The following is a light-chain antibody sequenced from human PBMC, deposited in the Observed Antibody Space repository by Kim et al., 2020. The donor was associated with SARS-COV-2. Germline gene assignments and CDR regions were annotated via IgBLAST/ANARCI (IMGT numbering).Light chain of an antibody. CDR3: QTWGTGIRV. CDR1: SGNRSNA. CDR2: LNSDGSH. V-gene: IGLV4-69*01. J-gene: IGLJ3*02. Sequence: WVKLTCALSSGNRSNAIARHQQKPGKGPRYLMKLNSDGSHSKGDGIPDRFSGSSSGAERYLTISSLQSEDEADYYCQTWGTGIRVFGGGTQLTVL.